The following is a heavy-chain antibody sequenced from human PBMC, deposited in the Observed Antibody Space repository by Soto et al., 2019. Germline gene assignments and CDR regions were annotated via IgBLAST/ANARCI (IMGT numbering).Heavy chain of an antibody. Sequence: ASVKVSCKASGYTFTSYGIDWVRQAPGQGLEWMGWISVYNGDTNYAQKFQGRVTMTADTSTSTAYMELRNLRSDDMAVYYCARDRPSRYYSSGLFDHWGQGTQVTVSS. D-gene: IGHD3-10*01. CDR1: GYTFTSYG. V-gene: IGHV1-18*03. CDR3: ARDRPSRYYSSGLFDH. CDR2: ISVYNGDT. J-gene: IGHJ5*02.